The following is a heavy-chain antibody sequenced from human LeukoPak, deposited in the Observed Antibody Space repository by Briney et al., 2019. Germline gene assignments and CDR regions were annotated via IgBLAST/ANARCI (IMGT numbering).Heavy chain of an antibody. CDR3: AGDLARGRSGLDY. J-gene: IGHJ4*02. CDR1: GGSVSSYY. V-gene: IGHV4-59*02. D-gene: IGHD3-3*01. Sequence: SETLSLTCTVSGGSVSSYYWNWVRQPPGKGLEWIGYIYYSGSSNYNPSLKSRVTISVDTSKNQFSLKLSSVTAADTAMYYCAGDLARGRSGLDYWGQGTLVTVSS. CDR2: IYYSGSS.